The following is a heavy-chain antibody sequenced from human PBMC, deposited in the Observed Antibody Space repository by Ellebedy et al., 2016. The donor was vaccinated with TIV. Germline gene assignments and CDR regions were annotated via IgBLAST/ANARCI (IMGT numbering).Heavy chain of an antibody. D-gene: IGHD6-19*01. J-gene: IGHJ4*02. CDR1: GFTFSRYA. Sequence: PGGSLRLSCAASGFTFSRYAIGWVRQAPAKGLEWVSGFGVRGDSTYNADSVKGRFTISRDNSKRTLYLQMNSLRAEDTAVYYCAKGRGGGSDSSAPRYYFDYWGLGTLVTVSS. V-gene: IGHV3-23*01. CDR3: AKGRGGGSDSSAPRYYFDY. CDR2: FGVRGDST.